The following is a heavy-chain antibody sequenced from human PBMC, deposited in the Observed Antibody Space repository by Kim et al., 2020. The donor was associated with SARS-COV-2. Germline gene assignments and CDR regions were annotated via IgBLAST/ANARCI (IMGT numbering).Heavy chain of an antibody. CDR3: ASQQQLGAFDI. Sequence: SETLSLTCTVSGGSISSYYWSWIRQPPGKGLEWIGYIYYSGSTNYNPSLKSRVTISVDTSKNQFSLKLSSVTAADTAVYYCASQQQLGAFDIWGQGTMVTVSS. J-gene: IGHJ3*02. CDR2: IYYSGST. V-gene: IGHV4-59*13. CDR1: GGSISSYY. D-gene: IGHD6-13*01.